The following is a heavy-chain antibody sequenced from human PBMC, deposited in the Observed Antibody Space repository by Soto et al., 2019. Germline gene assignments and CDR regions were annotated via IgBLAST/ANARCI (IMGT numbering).Heavy chain of an antibody. CDR2: ISWNSGAR. Sequence: GGSLRLSCVASGLSFQFNNFAMHWVRQAPGKGLEWVSGISWNSGARDYADSVKGRFTISRDNAKKSIYLTMGSLRPDDSALYYCEKDIRARSPSDAIDLWGQGTQVSVSS. CDR1: GLSFQFNNFA. J-gene: IGHJ3*01. CDR3: EKDIRARSPSDAIDL. V-gene: IGHV3-9*01. D-gene: IGHD3-3*02.